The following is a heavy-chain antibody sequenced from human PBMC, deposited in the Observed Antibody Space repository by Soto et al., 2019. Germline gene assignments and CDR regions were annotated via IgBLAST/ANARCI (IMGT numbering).Heavy chain of an antibody. CDR3: ARNDPGYYYYGMDV. V-gene: IGHV3-11*01. J-gene: IGHJ6*02. D-gene: IGHD1-1*01. CDR2: ISSSGSTI. Sequence: LSLTCAASGFTFSDYYMSWIRQAPGKGLEWVSYISSSGSTIYYADSVKGRFTISRDNAKNSLYLQMNSLRAEDTAVYYCARNDPGYYYYGMDVWGQGTTVTVSS. CDR1: GFTFSDYY.